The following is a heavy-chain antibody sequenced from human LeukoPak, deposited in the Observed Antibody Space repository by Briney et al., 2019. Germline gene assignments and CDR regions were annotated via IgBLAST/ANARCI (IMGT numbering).Heavy chain of an antibody. D-gene: IGHD2-2*02. V-gene: IGHV1-46*03. Sequence: ASVKVSCKTSGYTFTSYYMHWVRQAPGQGLEWMGIINLNGGSTKYAQKFQGRVTMTRDTSTSTVCIELSSLRSEDTAVYYCTRVYCSSSSCYNADYWGQGTLVTVSS. CDR2: INLNGGST. CDR3: TRVYCSSSSCYNADY. J-gene: IGHJ4*02. CDR1: GYTFTSYY.